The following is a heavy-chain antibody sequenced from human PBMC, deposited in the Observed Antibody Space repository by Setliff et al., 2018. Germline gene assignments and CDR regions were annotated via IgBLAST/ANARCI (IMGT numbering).Heavy chain of an antibody. D-gene: IGHD5-18*01. CDR3: AREGVDTRSSTDYRYYMDV. Sequence: SVKVSCKASGYTFTSYGISWVRQAPGQGLEWMGGTIPSFGSTNCAQKFQGRVTIITDESTSTAYMELSSLRTEDSAVYYCAREGVDTRSSTDYRYYMDVWGKGTTVTVSS. CDR2: TIPSFGST. J-gene: IGHJ6*03. CDR1: GYTFTSYG. V-gene: IGHV1-69*05.